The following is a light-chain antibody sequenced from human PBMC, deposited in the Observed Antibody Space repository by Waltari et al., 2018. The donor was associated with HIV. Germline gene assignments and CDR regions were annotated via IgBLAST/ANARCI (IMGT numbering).Light chain of an antibody. V-gene: IGLV3-25*03. CDR3: QSSDDSRPWI. CDR2: KDT. Sequence: YELTQAPSMSVSPGQTAKITCSGDVLAKQYAYWYQQKPGQATVLVMSKDTERPSELPERFSGSSSGTTVTLTISGVQAEDEADYHCQSSDDSRPWIFGGGTKMTVL. CDR1: VLAKQY. J-gene: IGLJ2*01.